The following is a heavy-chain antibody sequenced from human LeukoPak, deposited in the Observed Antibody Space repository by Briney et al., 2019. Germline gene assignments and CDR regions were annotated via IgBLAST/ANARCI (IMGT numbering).Heavy chain of an antibody. D-gene: IGHD6-19*01. CDR3: ARHRSAVAGTVDAFDI. J-gene: IGHJ3*02. V-gene: IGHV4-59*08. CDR1: GGSISSYY. Sequence: SETLSLTCTVSGGSISSYYWSWVRQPPGKGLEWIGYIYYSGSTNYNPSLKSRVTISVDTSKNQFSLKLSSVTAADTAVYYCARHRSAVAGTVDAFDIWGQGTMVTVSS. CDR2: IYYSGST.